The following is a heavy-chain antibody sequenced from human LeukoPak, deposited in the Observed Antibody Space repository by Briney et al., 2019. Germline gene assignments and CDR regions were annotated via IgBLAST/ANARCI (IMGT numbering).Heavy chain of an antibody. D-gene: IGHD3-10*01. CDR3: AKSQSESFDT. V-gene: IGHV3-74*01. Sequence: PGGSLRLSCAASGFPFSSYWMHWVRQAPGKGLVWVSRVNNDGTSTTYADPVKGRFTISRDNAKNTLHLQMNSLRADDTAMYYCAKSQSESFDTWGQGTMVTVSS. CDR1: GFPFSSYW. J-gene: IGHJ3*02. CDR2: VNNDGTST.